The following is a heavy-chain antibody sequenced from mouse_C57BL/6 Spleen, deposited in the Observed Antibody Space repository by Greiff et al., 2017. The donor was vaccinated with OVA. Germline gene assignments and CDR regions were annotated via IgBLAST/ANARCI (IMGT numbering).Heavy chain of an antibody. CDR3: ARDQEESPLWYFDV. CDR2: INYDGSST. CDR1: GFTFSDYY. D-gene: IGHD3-2*02. V-gene: IGHV5-16*01. J-gene: IGHJ1*03. Sequence: EVKLVESEGGLVQPGSSMKLSCTASGFTFSDYYMAWVRQVPEKGLEWVANINYDGSSTYYLDSLKSRFIISRDNAKNILYLQMSSLKSEDTATYYCARDQEESPLWYFDVWGTGTTVTVSS.